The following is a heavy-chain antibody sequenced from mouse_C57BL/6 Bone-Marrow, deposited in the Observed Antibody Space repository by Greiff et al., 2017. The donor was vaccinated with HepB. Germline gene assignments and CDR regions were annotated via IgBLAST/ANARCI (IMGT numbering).Heavy chain of an antibody. J-gene: IGHJ3*01. CDR3: ARRGNLDYDDDGTWLAY. Sequence: VQLQQSGAELARPGASVKMSCKASGYTFTSYTMHWVKQRPGQGLEWIGYINPSSGYTKYNHKFKDKATLTADKSSSTAYMQLSSLTSEDSAVYYWARRGNLDYDDDGTWLAYWGQGTLVTVSA. CDR1: GYTFTSYT. D-gene: IGHD2-4*01. V-gene: IGHV1-4*01. CDR2: INPSSGYT.